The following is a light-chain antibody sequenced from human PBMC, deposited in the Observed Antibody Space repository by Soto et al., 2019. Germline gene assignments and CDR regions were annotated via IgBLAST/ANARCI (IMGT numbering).Light chain of an antibody. V-gene: IGKV3-11*01. CDR3: QQRSDWPPIT. Sequence: IELTQSPATLSLSPGERATLSCRASQTIGNYLAWYQQKPGQAPRLLIYDASNRATGIPARFSGSGSGTDFTLTISSLEPADFAVYYWQQRSDWPPITFGQGTRLYIK. J-gene: IGKJ5*01. CDR2: DAS. CDR1: QTIGNY.